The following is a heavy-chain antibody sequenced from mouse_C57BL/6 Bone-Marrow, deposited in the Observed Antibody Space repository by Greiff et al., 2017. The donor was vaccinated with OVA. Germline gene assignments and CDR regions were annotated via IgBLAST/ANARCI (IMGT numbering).Heavy chain of an antibody. CDR1: GYTFTSYW. CDR3: ASSCYYYGPFAY. Sequence: QVQLQQPGAELVKPGASVKLSCKASGYTFTSYWMHWVKQRPGQGLEWIGMIHPNSGGTNYNEKFKSKATLTVDKSSSTAYVQLSSLTSEDSAVYYCASSCYYYGPFAYWGQGTLVTVSA. V-gene: IGHV1-64*01. J-gene: IGHJ3*01. CDR2: IHPNSGGT. D-gene: IGHD1-1*01.